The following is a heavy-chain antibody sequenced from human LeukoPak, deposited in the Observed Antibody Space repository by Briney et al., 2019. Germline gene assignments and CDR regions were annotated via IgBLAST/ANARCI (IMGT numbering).Heavy chain of an antibody. J-gene: IGHJ5*02. CDR1: GGSISSYY. V-gene: IGHV4-4*07. Sequence: PSETLSLTCTVSGGSISSYYWSWIRQPAGKGLEWTERIYTSGSTNYNPSLKSRVTMSVDTSKNQFSLKLSSVTAADTAVYYCARRFPPTYYYGSGIVKWFDPWGQGTLVTVSS. CDR3: ARRFPPTYYYGSGIVKWFDP. D-gene: IGHD3-10*01. CDR2: IYTSGST.